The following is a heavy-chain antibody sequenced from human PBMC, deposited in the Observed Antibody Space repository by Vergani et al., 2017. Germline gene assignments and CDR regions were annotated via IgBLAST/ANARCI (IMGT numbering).Heavy chain of an antibody. CDR3: ARDWIAAAVTPFDY. CDR2: ISSSSSTI. Sequence: EVQLVESGGGLVQPGGSLRLSCAASGFTFSSYSMNWVRQAPGKGLEWVSYISSSSSTIYYADSVKGRFTISRDNAKNSLYLQMNSLRAEDTAVYYCARDWIAAAVTPFDYWGQGTLVTVSS. V-gene: IGHV3-48*01. CDR1: GFTFSSYS. J-gene: IGHJ4*02. D-gene: IGHD6-13*01.